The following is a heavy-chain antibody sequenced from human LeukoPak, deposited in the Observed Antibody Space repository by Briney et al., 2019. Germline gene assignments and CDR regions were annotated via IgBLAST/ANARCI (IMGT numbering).Heavy chain of an antibody. CDR3: ARAYSSGWYLDY. CDR1: GGSISNNY. J-gene: IGHJ4*02. D-gene: IGHD6-19*01. Sequence: PSETLSLTRTGSGGSISNNYWSWIRQPPGKGLEWIGYIYYSGSTNYNPSLKSRVTISIDTSKNQFSLKLSSVTAADTAVYYCARAYSSGWYLDYWGQGTLVTVSS. V-gene: IGHV4-59*01. CDR2: IYYSGST.